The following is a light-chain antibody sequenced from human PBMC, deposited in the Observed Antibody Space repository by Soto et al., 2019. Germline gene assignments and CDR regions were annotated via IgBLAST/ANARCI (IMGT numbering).Light chain of an antibody. V-gene: IGKV3-20*01. CDR3: QHYNSYSEA. CDR2: GAS. J-gene: IGKJ1*01. CDR1: QSVSSSY. Sequence: EIGLSQSAGTLSLSPGERATLSCRASQSVSSSYLAWYQQKPGQAPRLLMYGASSRATGIPDRFSGSGSGTDFTLTISSLQPDDFATYYCQHYNSYSEAFGQGTKV.